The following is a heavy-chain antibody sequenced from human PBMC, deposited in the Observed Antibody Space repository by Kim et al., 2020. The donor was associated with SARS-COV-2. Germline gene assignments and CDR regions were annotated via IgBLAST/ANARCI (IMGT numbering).Heavy chain of an antibody. CDR1: GYTFTTYY. J-gene: IGHJ3*02. CDR3: ARESDSSGLQASFDI. Sequence: ASVKVSCKAFGYTFTTYYMHWVRQAPGQGLEWMGIINPNGGSTTFAQNFQGRVTMTGDTSTSTVYMELSSLRSEDTAVYYCARESDSSGLQASFDIWGQGTMVTVSS. CDR2: INPNGGST. V-gene: IGHV1-46*01. D-gene: IGHD3-22*01.